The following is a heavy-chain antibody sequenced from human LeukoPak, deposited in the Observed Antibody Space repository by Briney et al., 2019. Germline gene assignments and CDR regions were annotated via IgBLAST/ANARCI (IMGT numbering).Heavy chain of an antibody. J-gene: IGHJ4*02. V-gene: IGHV4-39*01. CDR1: GGSISSSSYY. Sequence: SETLSLTCTVSGGSISSSSYYWGWIRQPPGKGLESIGSIYYSGSTYYNPSLKSRVTISVDTSKNQFSLKLSSVTAADTAVYYCARRGDWGQGTLVTVSS. CDR2: IYYSGST. D-gene: IGHD3-16*01. CDR3: ARRGD.